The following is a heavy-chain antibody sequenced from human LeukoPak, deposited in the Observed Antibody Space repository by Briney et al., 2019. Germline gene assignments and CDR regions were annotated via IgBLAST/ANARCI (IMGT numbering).Heavy chain of an antibody. CDR2: INHNGNVN. V-gene: IGHV3-7*03. D-gene: IGHD1-26*01. J-gene: IGHJ6*02. CDR1: GFTFSSYA. CDR3: AKDIGGSRSYYYYGMDV. Sequence: PGGSLRLSCAASGFTFSSYAMSWVRQAPGKGLEWVASINHNGNVNYYVDSVKGRFTISRDNAKNSLYLQMNSLRAEDTALYYCAKDIGGSRSYYYYGMDVWGQGTTVTVSS.